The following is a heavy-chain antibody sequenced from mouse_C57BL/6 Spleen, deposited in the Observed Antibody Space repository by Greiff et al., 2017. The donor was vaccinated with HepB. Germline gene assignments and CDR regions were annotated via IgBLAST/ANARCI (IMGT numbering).Heavy chain of an antibody. CDR3: ASNSNNYFDY. J-gene: IGHJ2*01. CDR2: ISSGSSTI. D-gene: IGHD2-5*01. V-gene: IGHV5-17*01. CDR1: GFTFSDYG. Sequence: DVHLVESGGGLVKPGGSLKLSCAASGFTFSDYGMHWVRQAPEKGLEWVAYISSGSSTIYYADTVKGRFTISRDNAKNTLFLQMTSLRSEDTAMYYCASNSNNYFDYWGQGTTLTVSS.